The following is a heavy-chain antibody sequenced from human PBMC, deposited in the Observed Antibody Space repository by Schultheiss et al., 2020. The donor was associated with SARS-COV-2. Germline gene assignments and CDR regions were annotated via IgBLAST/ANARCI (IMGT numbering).Heavy chain of an antibody. V-gene: IGHV1-18*01. CDR3: ARDHSDILNYNWFDP. Sequence: ASVKVSCKASGYTFTSYGISWVRQAPGQGLEWMGWISAKNGNTNYAQKLQGRVAMTTDTSTSTAYMELRSLRSDDTAVYYCARDHSDILNYNWFDPWGQGTLVTVSS. D-gene: IGHD3-9*01. CDR2: ISAKNGNT. CDR1: GYTFTSYG. J-gene: IGHJ5*02.